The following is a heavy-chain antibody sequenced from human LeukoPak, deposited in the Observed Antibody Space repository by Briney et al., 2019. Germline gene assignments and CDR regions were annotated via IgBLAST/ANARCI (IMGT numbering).Heavy chain of an antibody. CDR1: EFTFSSYE. CDR3: ARDLYSGGSSPEDDY. V-gene: IGHV3-48*03. Sequence: GGSLRLSCAASEFTFSSYEMNWVRQAPGKGLEWVSYISSSGVTIYYADSVKGRFTISRDNAKNSLYLQMKSLRAEDTAVYYCARDLYSGGSSPEDDYWGQGTLVTVSS. CDR2: ISSSGVTI. D-gene: IGHD1-26*01. J-gene: IGHJ4*02.